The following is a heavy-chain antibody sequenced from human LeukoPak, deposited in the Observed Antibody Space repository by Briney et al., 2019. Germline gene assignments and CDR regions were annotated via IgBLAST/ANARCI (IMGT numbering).Heavy chain of an antibody. CDR2: ISCCGGST. CDR3: AQKGGDYAY. J-gene: IGHJ4*02. D-gene: IGHD4-17*01. Sequence: ETGGPLRLSCAASGFTFTNCAMSWVRQAPGRGLEWVSAISCCGGSTYYADSVKGRFTIPSDNSKNTLYLQMNSLRAEDTAVYYCAQKGGDYAYWGQGTLVTVSS. CDR1: GFTFTNCA. V-gene: IGHV3-23*01.